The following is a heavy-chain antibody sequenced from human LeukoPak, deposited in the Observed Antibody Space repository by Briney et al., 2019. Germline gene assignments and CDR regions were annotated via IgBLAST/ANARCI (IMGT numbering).Heavy chain of an antibody. CDR1: GGSISSSSYY. Sequence: SETLSLTCTVSGGSISSSSYYWGWIRQPPGKGLEWIGSIYYSGSTYYNPSLKSRVTISVDTSKNQFSLKLSSVTAADTAVYYCARIRHYYGSGSSVREFDYWGQGTLVTVSS. CDR2: IYYSGST. D-gene: IGHD3-10*01. CDR3: ARIRHYYGSGSSVREFDY. V-gene: IGHV4-39*01. J-gene: IGHJ4*02.